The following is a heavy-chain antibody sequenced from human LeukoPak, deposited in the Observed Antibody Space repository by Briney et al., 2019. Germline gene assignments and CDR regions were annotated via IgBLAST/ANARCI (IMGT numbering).Heavy chain of an antibody. CDR3: AKDIGYCSGGSCGYMDV. J-gene: IGHJ6*03. CDR2: IRYDGSNK. Sequence: GGSLRLSCAASGFTFSSYGMHWVRQAPGKGLEWVAFIRYDGSNKYYADSVKGRFTFSRDNSKNTLYLQMNSLRAEDTAVYYCAKDIGYCSGGSCGYMDVWGKGTTVTVSS. V-gene: IGHV3-30*02. D-gene: IGHD2-15*01. CDR1: GFTFSSYG.